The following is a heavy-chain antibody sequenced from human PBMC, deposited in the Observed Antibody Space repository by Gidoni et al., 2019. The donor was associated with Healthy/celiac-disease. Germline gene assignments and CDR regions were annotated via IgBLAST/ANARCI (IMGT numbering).Heavy chain of an antibody. J-gene: IGHJ6*02. D-gene: IGHD2-2*01. CDR3: ARHGKVVPAATYYYGMDV. Sequence: EVQLVQSGAEVKKPGESLKISCKGSGYSFTSYWIGWVRQMPGKGLEWMGIICPGDSDTRYSPSFQGQVTISADKSISTAYLQWSSLKASDTAMYYCARHGKVVPAATYYYGMDVWGQGTTVTVSS. V-gene: IGHV5-51*01. CDR1: GYSFTSYW. CDR2: ICPGDSDT.